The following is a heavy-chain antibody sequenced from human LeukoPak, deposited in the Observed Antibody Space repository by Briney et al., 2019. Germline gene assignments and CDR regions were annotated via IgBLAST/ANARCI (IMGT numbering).Heavy chain of an antibody. CDR2: INHGGST. Sequence: SETLSLTCAVYGGSFSGDFWSWIRQSPGKGLEWIGEINHGGSTTYNPSLQSRVTMSVDTSTNQISLKMTSVTAADTAIYYCARHTWQSLPFDDWGQGTQVTISS. D-gene: IGHD5-12*01. CDR1: GGSFSGDF. J-gene: IGHJ4*02. V-gene: IGHV4-34*01. CDR3: ARHTWQSLPFDD.